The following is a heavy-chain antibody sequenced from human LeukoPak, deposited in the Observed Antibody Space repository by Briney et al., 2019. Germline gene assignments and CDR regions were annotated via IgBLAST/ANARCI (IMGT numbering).Heavy chain of an antibody. V-gene: IGHV4-59*08. J-gene: IGHJ3*02. CDR2: IYYSGST. Sequence: SETLSLTCTVSGGSISTYYWSWIRRPPGKGLEWIGNIYYSGSTNYNPSLKSRVTISVDTSKNQFSLKLSSVTAADTAIYYCARPYSSGWRGAFDIWGQETMVIVSS. D-gene: IGHD6-19*01. CDR3: ARPYSSGWRGAFDI. CDR1: GGSISTYY.